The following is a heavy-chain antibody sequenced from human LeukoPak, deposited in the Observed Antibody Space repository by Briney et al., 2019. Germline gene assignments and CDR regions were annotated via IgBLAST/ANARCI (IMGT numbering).Heavy chain of an antibody. Sequence: SQTLSLTCAVSGGSISSGGYSWSWIRQPPGKGLEWIGYIYHSGSTYYNPSLKSRVTISVDRSKNQFSLKLSSVTAADTAVYYCARGYYDSSGYRSDAFDIWGQGTMVTVSS. CDR1: GGSISSGGYS. CDR3: ARGYYDSSGYRSDAFDI. J-gene: IGHJ3*02. V-gene: IGHV4-30-2*01. CDR2: IYHSGST. D-gene: IGHD3-22*01.